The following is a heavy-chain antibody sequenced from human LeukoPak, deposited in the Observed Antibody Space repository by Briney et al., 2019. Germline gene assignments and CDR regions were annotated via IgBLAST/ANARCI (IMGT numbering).Heavy chain of an antibody. V-gene: IGHV1-69*01. J-gene: IGHJ6*02. D-gene: IGHD2-2*01. Sequence: SVKVSCKASGGTFSSYVISWVRQAPGQGLEWMGGIIPIFGTANYAQKFQGRVTITADESTSTAYMELSSLRSEDTAVYYCARGSQRDCSSTSCYLYYYYGMDVWGQGTTVTVSS. CDR3: ARGSQRDCSSTSCYLYYYYGMDV. CDR1: GGTFSSYV. CDR2: IIPIFGTA.